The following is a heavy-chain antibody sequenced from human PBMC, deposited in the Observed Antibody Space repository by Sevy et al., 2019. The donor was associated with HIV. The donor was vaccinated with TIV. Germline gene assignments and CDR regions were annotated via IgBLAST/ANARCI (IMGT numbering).Heavy chain of an antibody. J-gene: IGHJ6*02. V-gene: IGHV4-61*01. CDR1: GGSVSSGSYY. CDR2: IYYSGST. D-gene: IGHD3-16*01. Sequence: SETLSLTCTVSGGSVSSGSYYWSWIRQPPGKGLEWIGYIYYSGSTNYNPSLKSRVTISVDTSKNQFSLKLSSVTAADTAVYYCARDGGDGYNRGMDVWGQRTTVTVSS. CDR3: ARDGGDGYNRGMDV.